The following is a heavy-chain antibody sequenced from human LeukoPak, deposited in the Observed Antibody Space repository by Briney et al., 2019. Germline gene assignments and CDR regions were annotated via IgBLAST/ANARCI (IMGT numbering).Heavy chain of an antibody. CDR1: GGTFSSYA. V-gene: IGHV1-69*04. CDR3: ARDIPPDYDFWSGYYDNYYGMDV. J-gene: IGHJ6*02. CDR2: IIPILGIA. D-gene: IGHD3-3*01. Sequence: ASVKVSCKASGGTFSSYAISWVRQAPGQGLEWMGRIIPILGIANYAQKFQGRVTITADKSTSTAYMELSSPRSEDTAVYYCARDIPPDYDFWSGYYDNYYGMDVWGQGTTVTVSS.